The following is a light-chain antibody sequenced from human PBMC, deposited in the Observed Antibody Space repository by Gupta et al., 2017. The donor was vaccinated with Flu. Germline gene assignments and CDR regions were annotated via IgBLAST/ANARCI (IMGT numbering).Light chain of an antibody. Sequence: DIQMTQSPSSLSASVGDRVTITCQASQDIIKYLNWYQQKPGKAPKLLIYDASNLERGVPSRFSGSGSGTDFTFTISSLQPDDFATYYCQQYDNLQITFGQGTRLEVK. CDR3: QQYDNLQIT. V-gene: IGKV1-33*01. CDR1: QDIIKY. CDR2: DAS. J-gene: IGKJ5*01.